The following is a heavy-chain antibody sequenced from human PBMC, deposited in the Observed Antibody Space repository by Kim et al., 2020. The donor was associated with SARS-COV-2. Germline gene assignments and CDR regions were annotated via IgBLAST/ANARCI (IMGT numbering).Heavy chain of an antibody. J-gene: IGHJ4*02. CDR2: ISGSGGST. D-gene: IGHD3-10*01. CDR3: AKLLGFGELLPVDY. CDR1: GFTFSSYA. V-gene: IGHV3-23*01. Sequence: GGSLRLSCAASGFTFSSYAMSWVRQAPGKGLEWVSAISGSGGSTYYADSVKGRFTISRDNSKNTLYLQMNSLRAEDTAVYYCAKLLGFGELLPVDYWGQGTLVTVSS.